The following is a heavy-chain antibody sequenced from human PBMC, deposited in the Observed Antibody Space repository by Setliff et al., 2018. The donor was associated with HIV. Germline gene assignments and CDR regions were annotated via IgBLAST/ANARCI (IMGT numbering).Heavy chain of an antibody. D-gene: IGHD5-18*01. CDR3: ASGGDSPLVKGYYFLY. Sequence: ASVKVSCKASGYTFTGYYMHWVRQAPGQGIEWLGWINPSSGGSVSAQKFQGRVSMTRDTSITTAYLELSDLRSDDTAVYYCASGGDSPLVKGYYFLYWGQGTLVTVSS. CDR1: GYTFTGYY. V-gene: IGHV1-2*02. J-gene: IGHJ4*02. CDR2: INPSSGGS.